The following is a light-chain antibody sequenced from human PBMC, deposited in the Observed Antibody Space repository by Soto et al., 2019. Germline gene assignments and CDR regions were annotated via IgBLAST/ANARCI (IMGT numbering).Light chain of an antibody. J-gene: IGKJ2*02. CDR1: QSISSW. CDR3: QQYTSWWT. Sequence: DIQMTQSPSTLSASVGDRVTITCRASQSISSWLAWYQQKPGKAPKLLIYKASSLESGVPSRFSGSGSGTDFPLTISSLQPDDFATYYCQQYTSWWTFGQGTKLEIK. CDR2: KAS. V-gene: IGKV1-5*03.